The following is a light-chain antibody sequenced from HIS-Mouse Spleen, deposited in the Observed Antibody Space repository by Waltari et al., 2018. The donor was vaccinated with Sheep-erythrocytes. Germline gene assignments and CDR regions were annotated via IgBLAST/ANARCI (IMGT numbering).Light chain of an antibody. J-gene: IGLJ3*02. CDR2: EGS. CDR3: CSYAGSSTPWV. V-gene: IGLV2-23*01. CDR1: SIYVGSYNL. Sequence: QSALTQPASVSGSPGQSITISCTGTSIYVGSYNLVSCYQQHPGKAPKLMIYEGSKRPSGVSNRFSGSKSGNTASLTISGLQAEDEADYYCCSYAGSSTPWVFGGGTKLTVL.